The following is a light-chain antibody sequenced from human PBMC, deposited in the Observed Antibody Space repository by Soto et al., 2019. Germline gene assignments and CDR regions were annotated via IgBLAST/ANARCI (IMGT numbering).Light chain of an antibody. CDR3: SSYAGSNNYD. V-gene: IGLV2-8*01. J-gene: IGLJ1*01. CDR1: SSDVGGYNY. Sequence: QSVLTQPPSASGSPGQSVTISCTGTSSDVGGYNYVSWYQQHPGKAPKLMIYEVSKRPSGVPDRFSGSKSSNTASLTVSGLQAEDEADYYCSSYAGSNNYDFGTGTKVTVL. CDR2: EVS.